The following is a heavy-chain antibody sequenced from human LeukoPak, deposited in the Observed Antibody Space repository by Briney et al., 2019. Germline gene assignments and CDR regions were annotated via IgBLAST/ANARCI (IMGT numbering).Heavy chain of an antibody. CDR3: TRGETMDV. D-gene: IGHD5-24*01. V-gene: IGHV3-7*01. J-gene: IGHJ6*03. CDR2: IDEDGNEQ. Sequence: PGRSLRLSCEVSGFTFETYWTSWVRQAPRKGLGWVANIDEDGNEQHYVRSLKGRFTISRDNAKNLVYLQMNSLRVDDTAVYYCTRGETMDVWGKGTTGTVSS. CDR1: GFTFETYW.